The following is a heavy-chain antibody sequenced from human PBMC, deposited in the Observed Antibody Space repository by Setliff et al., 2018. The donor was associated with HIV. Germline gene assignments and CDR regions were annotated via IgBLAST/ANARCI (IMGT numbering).Heavy chain of an antibody. Sequence: GGSLRLSCAASGFSFSTYAMHWVRQAPGKGLEWVAVISYDGSNKYYADSVKGRFSISRDISKNTLDLQMNSLRVADTAVYYCAKDPFHYYSSEENFFGPWGQGTLVTVSS. CDR1: GFSFSTYA. J-gene: IGHJ5*02. D-gene: IGHD3-10*01. V-gene: IGHV3-30*18. CDR2: ISYDGSNK. CDR3: AKDPFHYYSSEENFFGP.